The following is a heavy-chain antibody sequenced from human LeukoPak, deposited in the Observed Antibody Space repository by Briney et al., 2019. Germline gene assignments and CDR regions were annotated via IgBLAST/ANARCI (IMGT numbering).Heavy chain of an antibody. CDR3: AKVKEVAWALDY. CDR1: GFTFSSCS. V-gene: IGHV3-21*04. CDR2: ISSSSSYI. J-gene: IGHJ4*02. D-gene: IGHD5-24*01. Sequence: GGSLRLSCAASGFTFSSCSMNWVRQAPGKGLEWVSSISSSSSYIYYADSVKGRFTISRDNSKNTLYLQMNSLRAEDTAVYYCAKVKEVAWALDYWGQGTLVTVSS.